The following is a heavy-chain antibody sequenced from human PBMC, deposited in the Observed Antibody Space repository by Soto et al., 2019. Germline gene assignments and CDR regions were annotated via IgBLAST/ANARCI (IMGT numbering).Heavy chain of an antibody. Sequence: QVQLQQWGAGLLKPSETRSLTCAVYSGSFSGYYWTWIRQPPGTGLEWIGEINHSGSTNYNPSLKSRVTISVDTSKNQFSLKLTSVTAADTAVYYCARDKITGLFDYWGQGTLVTVSS. J-gene: IGHJ4*02. V-gene: IGHV4-34*01. CDR3: ARDKITGLFDY. CDR1: SGSFSGYY. D-gene: IGHD2-8*02. CDR2: INHSGST.